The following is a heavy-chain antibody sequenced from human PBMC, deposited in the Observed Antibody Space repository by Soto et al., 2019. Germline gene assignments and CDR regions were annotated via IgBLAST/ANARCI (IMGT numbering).Heavy chain of an antibody. D-gene: IGHD1-7*01. CDR3: ARKLELRGSYYYYYGMDV. CDR1: GYTFTDYY. Sequence: GASVKVSCKASGYTFTDYYMHWLRQAPGQGLEWMGWINHNSGGTNYAQKFQGRVTMTRDTSISTAYMELSRLRSDDTAVYYCARKLELRGSYYYYYGMDVWGQGTTVTVSS. J-gene: IGHJ6*02. V-gene: IGHV1-2*02. CDR2: INHNSGGT.